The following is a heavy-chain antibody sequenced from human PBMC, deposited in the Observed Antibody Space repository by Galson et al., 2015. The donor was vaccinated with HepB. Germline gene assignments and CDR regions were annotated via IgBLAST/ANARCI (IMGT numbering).Heavy chain of an antibody. CDR3: ARLLEGATGLGY. CDR1: GYTFTRYA. J-gene: IGHJ4*02. Sequence: SVKVSCKASGYTFTRYAIHWVRQAPGQRLEWMGWINVGNGNTQYSQKFQDRVTLTRDTSANTAYMELSILTSEDAAVYYCARLLEGATGLGYWGQGTLVTVSS. V-gene: IGHV1-3*01. D-gene: IGHD3-3*01. CDR2: INVGNGNT.